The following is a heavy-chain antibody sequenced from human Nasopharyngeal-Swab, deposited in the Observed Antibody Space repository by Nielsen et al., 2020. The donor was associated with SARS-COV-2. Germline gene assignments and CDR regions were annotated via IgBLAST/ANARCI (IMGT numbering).Heavy chain of an antibody. D-gene: IGHD3-3*01. V-gene: IGHV4-59*01. J-gene: IGHJ6*02. Sequence: RQAPGKGLERIGYIYYSGSTNYNPSLKSRVTISVDTSKNQFSLKLSSVTAADTAVYYCARDRVTGFLGQVYYYYGMDVWGQGTTVTVSS. CDR3: ARDRVTGFLGQVYYYYGMDV. CDR2: IYYSGST.